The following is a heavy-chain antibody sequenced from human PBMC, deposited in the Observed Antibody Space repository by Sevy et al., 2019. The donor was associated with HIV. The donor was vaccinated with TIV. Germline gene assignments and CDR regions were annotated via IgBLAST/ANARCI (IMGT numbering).Heavy chain of an antibody. Sequence: GGSLRLSCAASGFTFTNYWMHWVRQAPGKGLVWVSRVDNDGSGTNYADSVKGRFTISRYNAKNTVYLQINSLRAEDTAVYYCKSAMYGIDYWGQGTLVTVSS. V-gene: IGHV3-74*01. D-gene: IGHD2-8*01. J-gene: IGHJ4*02. CDR3: KSAMYGIDY. CDR2: VDNDGSGT. CDR1: GFTFTNYW.